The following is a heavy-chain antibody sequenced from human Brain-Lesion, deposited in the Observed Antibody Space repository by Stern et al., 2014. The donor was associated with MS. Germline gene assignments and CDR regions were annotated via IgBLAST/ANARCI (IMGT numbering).Heavy chain of an antibody. CDR1: GGSISSSSYY. Sequence: QLQLQESGPGLVKPSETLSLTCTVSGGSISSSSYYWGWLRQPPGLGLEWIGSIYYRGRTYYNPSLKSRVTISMETSKNQFSLRLSSVAAADTAVYFCAKLWLGELPESPFDYWGQGTLVTVSS. V-gene: IGHV4-39*01. J-gene: IGHJ4*02. D-gene: IGHD3-10*01. CDR3: AKLWLGELPESPFDY. CDR2: IYYRGRT.